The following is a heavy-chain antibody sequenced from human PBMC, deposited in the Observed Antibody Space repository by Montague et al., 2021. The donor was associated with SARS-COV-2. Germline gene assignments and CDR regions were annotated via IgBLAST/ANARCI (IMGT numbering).Heavy chain of an antibody. CDR1: GGSISSCYYF. CDR2: IYFGGGT. V-gene: IGHV4-39*07. CDR3: ARDEGKGFSCYENEGGFDY. J-gene: IGHJ4*02. D-gene: IGHD5-12*01. Sequence: SETLSLTCTVSGGSISSCYYFWGWIRQPPGKGLEWIGSIYFGGGTYYNLSLKSRVTISVDTSKNQLSLKLTSVTAAATAVYWCARDEGKGFSCYENEGGFDYWGQGTLVSVSS.